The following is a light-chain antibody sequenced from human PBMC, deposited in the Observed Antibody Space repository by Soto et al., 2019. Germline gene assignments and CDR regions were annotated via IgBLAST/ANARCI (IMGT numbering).Light chain of an antibody. J-gene: IGKJ5*01. Sequence: EVVVTQSPATLSVSPGERATLYCRASQSVSSNLAWYKQKPGQAPRLLIYGASTRATGIPARFSGSGSGTEFTLSISSLQSEDFAVFYCQQYDNWPSAITFGQGTRLEIK. CDR3: QQYDNWPSAIT. CDR2: GAS. V-gene: IGKV3-15*01. CDR1: QSVSSN.